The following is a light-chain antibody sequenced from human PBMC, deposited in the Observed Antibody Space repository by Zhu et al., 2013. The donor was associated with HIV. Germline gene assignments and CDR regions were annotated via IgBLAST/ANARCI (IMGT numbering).Light chain of an antibody. CDR2: DAS. CDR3: QQYNNWPPYT. V-gene: IGKV1D-13*01. J-gene: IGKJ2*01. Sequence: AIQLTQSPSSLSASVGDRVSITCRASQVISTALAWYQQKPGETPKLLIYDASNLEGGVPSRFSGSGSGIEFTLTISSLQSEDFAVYYCQQYNNWPPYTFGQGTKLEIK. CDR1: QVISTA.